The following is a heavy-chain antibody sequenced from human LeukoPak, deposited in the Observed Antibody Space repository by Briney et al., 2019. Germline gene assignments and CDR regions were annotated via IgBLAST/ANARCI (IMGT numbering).Heavy chain of an antibody. CDR1: GYTFTSYG. CDR2: ISAYNGNT. D-gene: IGHD6-13*01. V-gene: IGHV1-18*01. CDR3: ASSYSSSWYAWGAFDI. J-gene: IGHJ3*02. Sequence: ASVKVSCKASGYTFTSYGISWVRQAPGQGLEWMGWISAYNGNTNYAQKLQGRVTMTTDTPTSTAYMELRSLRSDDTAVYYCASSYSSSWYAWGAFDIWGQGTMVTVSS.